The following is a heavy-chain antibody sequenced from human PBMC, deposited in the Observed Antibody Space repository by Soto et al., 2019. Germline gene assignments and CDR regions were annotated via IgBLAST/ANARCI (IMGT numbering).Heavy chain of an antibody. Sequence: GGSVRLSCAASGFTFSNAWMSWVRQAPGKGLEWVGRIKSKTDGGTTDYAAPVKGRFTISRDDSKNTLYLQMNSLKTEDTAVYYCTTDSSGYYGPRFDYWGQGTLVTVSS. J-gene: IGHJ4*02. CDR2: IKSKTDGGTT. CDR3: TTDSSGYYGPRFDY. D-gene: IGHD3-22*01. CDR1: GFTFSNAW. V-gene: IGHV3-15*01.